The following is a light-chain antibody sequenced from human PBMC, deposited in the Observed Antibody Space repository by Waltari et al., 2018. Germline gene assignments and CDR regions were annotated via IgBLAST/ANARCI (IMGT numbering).Light chain of an antibody. Sequence: DIQMTQSPSTLSASVGHTVPITCRASQAVSDWLAWYQQKPGNAPKLLIYKASNLKSGVPSRFSGSGSGTEFTLTINSLQPEDFATFYCQQSYSSPRTFGQGTKVEIK. J-gene: IGKJ1*01. CDR3: QQSYSSPRT. CDR1: QAVSDW. CDR2: KAS. V-gene: IGKV1-5*03.